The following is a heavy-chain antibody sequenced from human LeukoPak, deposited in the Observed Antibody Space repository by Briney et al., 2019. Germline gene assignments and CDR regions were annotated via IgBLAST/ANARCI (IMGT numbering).Heavy chain of an antibody. CDR1: GFTFSSYE. CDR3: ARRAVGATGSFDY. D-gene: IGHD1-26*01. CDR2: ISSSGSTI. J-gene: IGHJ4*02. Sequence: GGSLRLSCAASGFTFSSYEMNWVRQAPGKGLEWVSYISSSGSTIYYADSVKGRFTISRDNAKNSLYLQMNSLRAEDTAVYYYARRAVGATGSFDYWGQGTLVTVSS. V-gene: IGHV3-48*03.